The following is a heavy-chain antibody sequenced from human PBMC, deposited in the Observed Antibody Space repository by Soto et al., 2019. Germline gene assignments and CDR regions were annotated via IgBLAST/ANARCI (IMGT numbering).Heavy chain of an antibody. D-gene: IGHD2-8*01. Sequence: QITLKESGPTLVKPTQTLTLTCTFSGLSLSTSGVGVGWIRQPPGKALEWLALIYWDDDKRYTPSLRSRLTITKDTSKNQVVLTMTNMDPLDTATYYCALSKGYCTNGVCYFDYWGQGTLVTVSS. J-gene: IGHJ4*02. CDR2: IYWDDDK. CDR1: GLSLSTSGVG. CDR3: ALSKGYCTNGVCYFDY. V-gene: IGHV2-5*02.